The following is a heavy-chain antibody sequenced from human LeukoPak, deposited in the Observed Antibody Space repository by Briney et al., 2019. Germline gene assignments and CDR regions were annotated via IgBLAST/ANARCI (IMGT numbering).Heavy chain of an antibody. CDR3: TSDSNPHIVVVPAATDY. J-gene: IGHJ4*02. V-gene: IGHV3-15*01. CDR1: GFTFSSAW. D-gene: IGHD2-2*01. CDR2: IKSKTDGGTT. Sequence: PGGSLRLSCAASGFTFSSAWMSWVRQAPGKGLEWVGRIKSKTDGGTTDYAAPVKGRFTISRDDSKNTLYLQMNSLKTEDTAVYYCTSDSNPHIVVVPAATDYWGQGTLVTVSS.